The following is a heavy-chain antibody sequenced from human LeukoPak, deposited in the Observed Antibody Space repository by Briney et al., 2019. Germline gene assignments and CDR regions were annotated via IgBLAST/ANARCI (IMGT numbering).Heavy chain of an antibody. V-gene: IGHV1-2*02. CDR2: IIPNSGGT. CDR3: ARDYGGPSWFGGVDY. Sequence: ASVKVSCKASGYTFTGYYMHWVRQAPGQGLEWMGWIIPNSGGTNYAQKFQVKVRMTRYTSISAAYMEVKRLTSDDTAVYYCARDYGGPSWFGGVDYWGQGTLVTVSS. J-gene: IGHJ4*02. D-gene: IGHD3-10*01. CDR1: GYTFTGYY.